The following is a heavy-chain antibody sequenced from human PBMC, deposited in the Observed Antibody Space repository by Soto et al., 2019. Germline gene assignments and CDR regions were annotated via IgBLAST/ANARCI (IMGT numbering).Heavy chain of an antibody. Sequence: SETLSLTCAVSGGSISSGGYSWSWIRQPPGKGLEWIGYTYHSGSTYYNPSLKSRVTISVDRSKNQFSLKLSSVTAADTAVYYCARSVDPWGQGTLVTVSS. CDR2: TYHSGST. CDR1: GGSISSGGYS. CDR3: ARSVDP. V-gene: IGHV4-30-2*01. J-gene: IGHJ5*02.